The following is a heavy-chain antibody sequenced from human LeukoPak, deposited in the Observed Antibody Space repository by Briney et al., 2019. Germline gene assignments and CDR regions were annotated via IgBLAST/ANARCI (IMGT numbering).Heavy chain of an antibody. V-gene: IGHV3-23*01. CDR2: ISGSGGST. CDR3: ATDQWQWLAADY. CDR1: GFTFSSYA. D-gene: IGHD6-19*01. Sequence: PGGSLRLSCAASGFTFSSYAMSWVRQAPGKGLEWVSAISGSGGSTYYADSVKGGFTISRDNSKNTLYLQMNSLRAEDRPGYYCATDQWQWLAADYWGQGTLVTVYS. J-gene: IGHJ4*02.